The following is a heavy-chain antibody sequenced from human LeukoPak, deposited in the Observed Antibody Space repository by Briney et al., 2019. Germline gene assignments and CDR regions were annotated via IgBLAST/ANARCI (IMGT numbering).Heavy chain of an antibody. CDR3: AREMNYDSSGVFDY. V-gene: IGHV1-69*06. Sequence: ASVKVSCKASGGTFSSYAISWVRQAPGQGLEWMGGIIPIFGTANYAQKFQGRVTITADKSTSTAYMELSSLRSEDTAVYYCAREMNYDSSGVFDYWGQGTLVTVSS. CDR2: IIPIFGTA. D-gene: IGHD3-22*01. CDR1: GGTFSSYA. J-gene: IGHJ4*02.